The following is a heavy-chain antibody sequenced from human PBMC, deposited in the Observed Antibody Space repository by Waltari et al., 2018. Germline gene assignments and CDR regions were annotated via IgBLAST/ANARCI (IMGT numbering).Heavy chain of an antibody. D-gene: IGHD2-15*01. CDR1: GDSISCSSYY. CDR2: MYYSWST. V-gene: IGHV4-39*01. J-gene: IGHJ4*02. Sequence: QLQLQESGPGLVTASETLSLTCTVSGDSISCSSYYWGWVRPPPGKGLEWIGNMYYSWSTYYNPSLKSRVTISGDTSKSQFSLKLSSVTAADTSMYYCVRHARTTSGGKHFDHWGQGMLVTVSP. CDR3: VRHARTTSGGKHFDH.